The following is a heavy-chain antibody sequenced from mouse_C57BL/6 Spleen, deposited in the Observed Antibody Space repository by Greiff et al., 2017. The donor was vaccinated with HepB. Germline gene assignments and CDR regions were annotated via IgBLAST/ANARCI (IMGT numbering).Heavy chain of an antibody. D-gene: IGHD3-2*01. CDR1: GYSITSGYY. Sequence: ESGPGLVKPSQSLSLTCSVTGYSITSGYYWNWIRQFPGNKLEWMGYISYDGSNNYNPSLKNRISITRDTSKNQFFLKLNSVTTEDTATYYCARRDRYYAMDYWGQGTSVTVSS. V-gene: IGHV3-6*01. CDR2: ISYDGSN. J-gene: IGHJ4*01. CDR3: ARRDRYYAMDY.